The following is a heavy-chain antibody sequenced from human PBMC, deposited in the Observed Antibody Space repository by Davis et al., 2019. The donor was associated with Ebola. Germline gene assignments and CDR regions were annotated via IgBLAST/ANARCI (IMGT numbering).Heavy chain of an antibody. D-gene: IGHD2-2*01. CDR3: AKDIGWDIVVVPAAGYYYGMDV. V-gene: IGHV3-74*01. CDR1: GFTFSSYW. Sequence: PGGSLRLSCAASGFTFSSYWMHWVRQAPGKGLVWVLRINSDGSSTSYADSVKGRFTISRDNATNSLYLQMNSLRAEDTALYYCAKDIGWDIVVVPAAGYYYGMDVWGQGTTVTVSS. J-gene: IGHJ6*02. CDR2: INSDGSST.